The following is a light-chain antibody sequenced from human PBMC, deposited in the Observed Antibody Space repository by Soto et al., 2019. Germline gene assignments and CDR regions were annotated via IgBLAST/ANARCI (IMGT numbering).Light chain of an antibody. J-gene: IGKJ1*01. CDR3: QHRSDWWT. CDR1: QSVSSY. Sequence: EIVLTQSPATLSLSPGERASLSCRASQSVSSYLAWYQHKPGQAPRLLIYDASNRATGIPARFSGSGSGTEFTLTISSLEPEDFAVYYCQHRSDWWTFGQGTKVEIK. CDR2: DAS. V-gene: IGKV3-11*01.